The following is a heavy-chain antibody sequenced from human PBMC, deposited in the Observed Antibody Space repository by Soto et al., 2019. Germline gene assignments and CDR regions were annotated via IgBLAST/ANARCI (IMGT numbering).Heavy chain of an antibody. V-gene: IGHV3-30*18. CDR3: AKDLTSRSSDYYFDY. J-gene: IGHJ4*02. CDR1: GFTFSNYG. Sequence: VRLSCAAFGFTFSNYGIHWVRQAPGKGLEWVAVISYSGNDYHYADSVKGRFTISRDNSKNTLYLQMNSLRAEDTAVYYCAKDLTSRSSDYYFDYWGQGTLVTVSS. D-gene: IGHD6-6*01. CDR2: ISYSGNDY.